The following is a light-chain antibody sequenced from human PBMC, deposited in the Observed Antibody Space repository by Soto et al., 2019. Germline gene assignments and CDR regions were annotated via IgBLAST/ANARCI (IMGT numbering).Light chain of an antibody. CDR2: DAS. V-gene: IGKV1-39*01. CDR1: QSLRSY. J-gene: IGKJ1*01. CDR3: QQSYSTPPWT. Sequence: DIQLTQSPSSLSASVGDKVTITCRASQSLRSYLNWVQQKPGKAPKLMIYDASSLQTGVSSRFSGSGSGTDFSLTISSLQPEDFATYYCQQSYSTPPWTFGQGTKVEIK.